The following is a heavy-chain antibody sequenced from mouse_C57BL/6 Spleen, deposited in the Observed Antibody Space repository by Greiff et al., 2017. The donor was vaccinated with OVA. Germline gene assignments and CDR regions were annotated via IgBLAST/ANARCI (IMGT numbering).Heavy chain of an antibody. CDR3: ASAALYYGSSDWYFDV. D-gene: IGHD1-1*01. CDR2: INPSNGGT. V-gene: IGHV1-53*01. CDR1: GYTFTSYW. Sequence: QVQLQQPGTELVKPGASVKLSCKASGYTFTSYWMHWVKQRPGQGLEWIGNINPSNGGTNYNEKFKSKATLTVDKSSSTAYMQLSSLASEDSAVYSCASAALYYGSSDWYFDVWGTGTTVTVSS. J-gene: IGHJ1*03.